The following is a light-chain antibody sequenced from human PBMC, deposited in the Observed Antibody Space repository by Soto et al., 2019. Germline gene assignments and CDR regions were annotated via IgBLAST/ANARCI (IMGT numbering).Light chain of an antibody. Sequence: LLTRPPSVSGAPGQRVPISCTWSSANIGAAYNVDWYQQLPGTAPKLLIYGNNNRPSGVPARFSGSKSGTSASLAIAGIQAEDEGDYYCQSYDSSLSGYVFGPGTKVTVL. CDR1: SANIGAAYN. CDR2: GNN. V-gene: IGLV1-40*01. CDR3: QSYDSSLSGYV. J-gene: IGLJ1*01.